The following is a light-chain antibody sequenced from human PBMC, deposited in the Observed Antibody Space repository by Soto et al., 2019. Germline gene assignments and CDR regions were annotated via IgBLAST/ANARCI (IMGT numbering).Light chain of an antibody. CDR2: KIS. CDR3: MQGTHWLYT. J-gene: IGKJ2*01. V-gene: IGKV2-30*02. Sequence: DVVMTQSPLSLPATLGQPASISCRSSQSLVHSDGNTYLSWFQQRPGQAPRRLIYKISNRDSGVPDRFSGSGSGTDFTLKISRVEAEDVGVYYCMQGTHWLYTFGQGTKLEIK. CDR1: QSLVHSDGNTY.